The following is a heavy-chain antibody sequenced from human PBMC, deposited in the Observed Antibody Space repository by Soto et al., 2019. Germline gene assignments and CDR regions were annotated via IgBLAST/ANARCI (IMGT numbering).Heavy chain of an antibody. Sequence: SETLSLTCTVSGGSISSSSYYWGWIRQPPGKGLEWIGSIYYSGSTYYNPSLKSRVTISVDTSKNQFSLKLSSVTAADTAVYYCARQEVLRFFEWLSGYSDYWGQGTLVTVAS. CDR3: ARQEVLRFFEWLSGYSDY. CDR2: IYYSGST. V-gene: IGHV4-39*01. J-gene: IGHJ4*02. D-gene: IGHD3-3*01. CDR1: GGSISSSSYY.